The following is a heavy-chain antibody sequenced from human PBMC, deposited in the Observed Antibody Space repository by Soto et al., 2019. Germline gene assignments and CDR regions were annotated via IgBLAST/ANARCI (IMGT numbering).Heavy chain of an antibody. J-gene: IGHJ4*02. CDR2: ISVSGDST. D-gene: IGHD2-21*02. Sequence: EVQLLESGGGLVQPGGSLRLSCAASGFTFSSYAMSWVRQAPGKGLEWVSGISVSGDSTYYAGSVKGRFTISRDKSKSTLYVQMNSRRAEDTAVYYCAKIFRYGDPEYWGQGALVTVSS. V-gene: IGHV3-23*01. CDR3: AKIFRYGDPEY. CDR1: GFTFSSYA.